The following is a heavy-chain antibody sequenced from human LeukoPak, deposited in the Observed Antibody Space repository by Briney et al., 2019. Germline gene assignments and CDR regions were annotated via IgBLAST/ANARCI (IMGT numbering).Heavy chain of an antibody. J-gene: IGHJ4*02. Sequence: SETLSLTCTVSGGSISSYYWSWIRQPPGKGLEWIGYIYYSGSTNYNPSLKSRVTISVDTSKNQFSLKLSSVTAADTAVYYCACRDNSGYYYFDYWGQGTLVTVSS. CDR3: ACRDNSGYYYFDY. D-gene: IGHD3-22*01. V-gene: IGHV4-59*08. CDR2: IYYSGST. CDR1: GGSISSYY.